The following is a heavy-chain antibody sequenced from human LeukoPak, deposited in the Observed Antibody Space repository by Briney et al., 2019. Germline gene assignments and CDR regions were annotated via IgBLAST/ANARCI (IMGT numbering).Heavy chain of an antibody. CDR1: GYTFTGYY. Sequence: ASVTVSCKASGYTFTGYYMHWVRQAPGQGLEWMGWINPNSGGTNYAQKFQGRVTMTRDTSISTAYMELSRLRSDDTAVDYCARAGLAAAGTTLYYYYYMDVWGKGTTVTISS. D-gene: IGHD6-13*01. J-gene: IGHJ6*03. CDR2: INPNSGGT. V-gene: IGHV1-2*02. CDR3: ARAGLAAAGTTLYYYYYMDV.